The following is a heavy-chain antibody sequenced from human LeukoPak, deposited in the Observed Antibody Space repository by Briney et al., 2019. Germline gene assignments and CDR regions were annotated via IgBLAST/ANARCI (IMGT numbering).Heavy chain of an antibody. Sequence: GASVKVSCKASGYTFTDYYLLWVRQAPGQGLEWMGWIKPNSGATDYAQNFQARVTMTRDTSSGTAYLDLSGLTSDDTAVYYCSRGRRILEGPENAGDFFDYWGEGTLVTVSS. CDR1: GYTFTDYY. D-gene: IGHD7-27*01. CDR2: IKPNSGAT. V-gene: IGHV1-2*02. J-gene: IGHJ4*01. CDR3: SRGRRILEGPENAGDFFDY.